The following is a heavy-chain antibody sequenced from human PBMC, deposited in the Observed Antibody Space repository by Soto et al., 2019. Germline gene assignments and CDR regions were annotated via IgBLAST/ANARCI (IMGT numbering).Heavy chain of an antibody. V-gene: IGHV4-59*01. Sequence: PSETLSLTCTVSGDSTVNSYWSWIRQAPGKGPELLGYLSYNGCTNHNPSLQGRATMSVDTAQNQVSLNLNSVTAADTALYYCERGASSRVTKLWGHAILVTV. CDR1: GDSTVNSY. CDR3: ERGASSRVTKL. J-gene: IGHJ4*01. CDR2: LSYNGCT. D-gene: IGHD2-2*01.